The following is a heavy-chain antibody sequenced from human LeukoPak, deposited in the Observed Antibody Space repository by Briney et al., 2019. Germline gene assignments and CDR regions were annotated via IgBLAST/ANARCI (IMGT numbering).Heavy chain of an antibody. CDR1: GYTFTGYY. CDR2: INPNSGGT. CDR3: AREGVLLRYFDWFPPRPLEAFDI. D-gene: IGHD3-9*01. Sequence: GASVKVSCKASGYTFTGYYMHWVRQAPGQGLEWMGWINPNSGGTNYAQKFQGRVTMTRDTSISTAYMKLSRLRSDDTAVYYCAREGVLLRYFDWFPPRPLEAFDIWGQGTMVTVSS. J-gene: IGHJ3*02. V-gene: IGHV1-2*02.